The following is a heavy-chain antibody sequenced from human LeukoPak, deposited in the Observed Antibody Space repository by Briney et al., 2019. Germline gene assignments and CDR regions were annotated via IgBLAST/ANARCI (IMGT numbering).Heavy chain of an antibody. D-gene: IGHD1-26*01. V-gene: IGHV1-18*01. J-gene: IGHJ6*03. CDR2: ISTYDGNA. CDR3: ARDPVGATHYYYYYMDV. CDR1: GYIFTTYG. Sequence: ASVKVSCKASGYIFTTYGINWVRQAPGQGLEWVGWISTYDGNATYAQNLQGRVTLTTATSTSTAYMEMRSLRSDDTAVYYCARDPVGATHYYYYYMDVWGQGTTVTVSS.